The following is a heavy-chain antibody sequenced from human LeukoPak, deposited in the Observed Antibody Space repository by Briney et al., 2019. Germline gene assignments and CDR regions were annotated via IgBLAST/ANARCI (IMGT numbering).Heavy chain of an antibody. J-gene: IGHJ4*02. CDR3: ARGGLMVYAIDY. V-gene: IGHV4-30-2*01. CDR2: IYHSGST. D-gene: IGHD2-8*01. Sequence: SQTLSLTCAVSGGSISSGGYSWSWIRQPPGKGLEWIGYIYHSGSTYYNPSLKSRVTISVDRSKNQFSLKLSSMTAADTAVYYCARGGLMVYAIDYWGQGTLVTVSS. CDR1: GGSISSGGYS.